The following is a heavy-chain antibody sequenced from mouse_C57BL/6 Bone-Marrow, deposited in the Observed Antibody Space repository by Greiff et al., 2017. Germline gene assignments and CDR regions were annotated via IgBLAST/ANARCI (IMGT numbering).Heavy chain of an antibody. D-gene: IGHD1-1*01. CDR3: ARDGVQRFYYAMDY. Sequence: EVQLQQSGPVLVKPGASVKMSCKASGYTFTDYYMNWVKQSHGKSLEWIGVINPYNGGTSYNQKFKGKATLTVDKSSSPAYMDLNSLTSEDSAVCSCARDGVQRFYYAMDYWGQGTSVTVSS. CDR1: GYTFTDYY. J-gene: IGHJ4*01. CDR2: INPYNGGT. V-gene: IGHV1-19*01.